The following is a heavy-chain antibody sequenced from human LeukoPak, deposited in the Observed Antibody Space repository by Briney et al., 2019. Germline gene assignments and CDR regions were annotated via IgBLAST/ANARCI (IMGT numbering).Heavy chain of an antibody. CDR1: GFTFSSYA. CDR3: AKETGGYYGSGSYSKSFDY. CDR2: ISGSGGST. V-gene: IGHV3-23*01. J-gene: IGHJ4*02. D-gene: IGHD3-10*01. Sequence: GGSLRLSCAASGFTFSSYAMSWVRQAPGKGLEWVSAISGSGGSTYYADSVKGRFTISRDNSKNTLYLQMNSLRAGDTAVYYCAKETGGYYGSGSYSKSFDYWGQGTLVTVSS.